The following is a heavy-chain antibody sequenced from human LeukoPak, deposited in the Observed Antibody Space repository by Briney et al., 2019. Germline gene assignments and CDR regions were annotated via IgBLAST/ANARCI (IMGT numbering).Heavy chain of an antibody. CDR1: GGSMNNYY. J-gene: IGHJ4*02. CDR2: AYHTGHT. V-gene: IGHV4-59*08. Sequence: SETLSLTCTVSGGSMNNYYWSWIRQPPGKGLEWIAYAYHTGHTHYNPSLKSRVTISLDTSKSQVSLKVNSVTAADTAVYYCARHPFSALFDYWGQGTLVTVSS. D-gene: IGHD6-19*01. CDR3: ARHPFSALFDY.